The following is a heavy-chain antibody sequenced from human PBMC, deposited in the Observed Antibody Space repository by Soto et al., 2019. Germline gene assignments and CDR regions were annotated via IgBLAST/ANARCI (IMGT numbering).Heavy chain of an antibody. V-gene: IGHV3-7*01. D-gene: IGHD6-19*01. CDR3: ARAQTSGWYVSN. Sequence: EVQLVESGGGLVKPGGSLRLSCPAPGFTFGTIWMSWVGKPPGKGLEWVANKKQDGGEKYYVDSVKGRFTISRDNAKNSLYLQVNSLRAEDTAVYYCARAQTSGWYVSNWGQGTLVTVSS. J-gene: IGHJ4*02. CDR2: KKQDGGEK. CDR1: GFTFGTIW.